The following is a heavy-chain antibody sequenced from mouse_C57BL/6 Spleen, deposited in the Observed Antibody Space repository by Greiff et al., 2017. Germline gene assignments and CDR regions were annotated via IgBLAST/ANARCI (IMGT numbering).Heavy chain of an antibody. J-gene: IGHJ2*01. CDR1: GYTFTSYW. V-gene: IGHV1-69*01. CDR2: IDPSDSYT. Sequence: QVQLQQPGAELVMPGASVKLSCKASGYTFTSYWMHWVKQRPGQGLEWIGEIDPSDSYTNYNQKFKGKSTLTVDKSSSTAYMQLSSLTSEDSAVYYCASGRDGYYFDYWGQGTTLTVSS. CDR3: ASGRDGYYFDY. D-gene: IGHD2-3*01.